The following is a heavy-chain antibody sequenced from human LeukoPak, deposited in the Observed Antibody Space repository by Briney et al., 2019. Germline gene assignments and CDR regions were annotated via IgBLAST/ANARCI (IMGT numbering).Heavy chain of an antibody. CDR1: GGTFSSYA. CDR3: ARDHNRYYDSSGYYEVGDY. D-gene: IGHD3-22*01. V-gene: IGHV1-69*01. Sequence: ASVKVSCKASGGTFSSYAISWVRQAPGQGLEWMGGIIPIFGTANYAQKFQGRVTITADESTSTAYMELSSLRSEDTAVYYCARDHNRYYDSSGYYEVGDYWGQGTLVTVSS. CDR2: IIPIFGTA. J-gene: IGHJ4*02.